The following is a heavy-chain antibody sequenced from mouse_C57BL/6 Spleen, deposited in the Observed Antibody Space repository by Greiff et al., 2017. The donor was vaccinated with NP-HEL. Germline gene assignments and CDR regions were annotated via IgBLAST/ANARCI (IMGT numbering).Heavy chain of an antibody. CDR2: INPNNGGT. J-gene: IGHJ3*01. D-gene: IGHD1-1*02. CDR1: GYTFTDYY. Sequence: EVQLQQSGPELVKPGASVKISCKASGYTFTDYYMNWVKQSHGKSLEWIGDINPNNGGTSYNQKFKGKATLTVDKSSSTAYMELRSLTSEDSAVYYCAYGLPPAYWGQGTLVTVSA. CDR3: AYGLPPAY. V-gene: IGHV1-26*01.